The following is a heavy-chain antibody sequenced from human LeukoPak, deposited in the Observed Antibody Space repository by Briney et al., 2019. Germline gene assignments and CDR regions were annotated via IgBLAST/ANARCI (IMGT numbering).Heavy chain of an antibody. CDR2: INAGNGNT. D-gene: IGHD3-9*01. V-gene: IGHV1-3*01. J-gene: IGHJ5*02. CDR1: GYTFTSYA. CDR3: ARLRYFQRFDP. Sequence: ASVTVSCQASGYTFTSYAMHWVRQAPGQRLEWMGWINAGNGNTKYSQKFQGRVTITRDTSASTAYMELSSLRSEDTAVYYCARLRYFQRFDPWGQGTLVTVSS.